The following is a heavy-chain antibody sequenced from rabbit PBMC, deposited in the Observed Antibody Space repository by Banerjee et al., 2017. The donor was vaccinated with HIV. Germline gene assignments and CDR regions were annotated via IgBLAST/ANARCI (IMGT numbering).Heavy chain of an antibody. J-gene: IGHJ2*01. V-gene: IGHV1S47*01. Sequence: QEQLKETGGGLVQPGGSLTLSCTVSGIDFSNYGITWVRQAPGKGLEWIGFIYPDYDATDYASWVNGRFTISLDNAQNTVFLQMTSLTAADTATYFCARVQNGGGAGYTYDLWGPGTLVTVS. CDR1: GIDFSNYG. D-gene: IGHD6-1*01. CDR2: IYPDYDAT. CDR3: ARVQNGGGAGYTYDL.